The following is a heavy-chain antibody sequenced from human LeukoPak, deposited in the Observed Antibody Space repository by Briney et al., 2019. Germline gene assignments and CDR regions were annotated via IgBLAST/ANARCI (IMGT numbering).Heavy chain of an antibody. CDR1: GGTFSSYA. CDR2: IIPILGTA. CDR3: ASTDSIDYYDSSGYSNPFDY. J-gene: IGHJ4*02. Sequence: ASVKVSCKASGGTFSSYAISWVRQAPGQGLEWMGGIIPILGTANYAQKFQGRVTITADESTSTAYMELSSLRSEDTAVYYCASTDSIDYYDSSGYSNPFDYWGQGTLVTVSS. V-gene: IGHV1-69*13. D-gene: IGHD3-22*01.